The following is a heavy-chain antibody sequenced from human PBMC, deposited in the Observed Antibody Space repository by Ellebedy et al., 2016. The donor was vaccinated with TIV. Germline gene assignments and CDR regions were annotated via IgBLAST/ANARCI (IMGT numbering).Heavy chain of an antibody. Sequence: GESLKISCKGSGSSFTTYWIGWVRPMSGKGLEWMGIIYPGESATRYSPSFQGQVTISADKSISTAYLQWSSLKASDTAMYYCARVGEVAATPCSYWGQGTLVTVSS. CDR1: GSSFTTYW. J-gene: IGHJ4*02. D-gene: IGHD2-15*01. CDR2: IYPGESAT. V-gene: IGHV5-51*01. CDR3: ARVGEVAATPCSY.